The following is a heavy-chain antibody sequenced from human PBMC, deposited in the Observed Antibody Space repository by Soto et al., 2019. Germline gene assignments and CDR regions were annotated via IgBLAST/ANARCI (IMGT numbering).Heavy chain of an antibody. Sequence: PSETLSLTCTVSGGSFSSYNWTWIRQPPGKGLEWIGYIYNGGTTNYNPSLKSRVTMSVDTSKNQFSLKLSSVTAADTAVYYCARGKGVPDPWGQGTLVTVSS. CDR3: ARGKGVPDP. CDR2: IYNGGTT. CDR1: GGSFSSYN. D-gene: IGHD3-10*01. J-gene: IGHJ5*02. V-gene: IGHV4-59*01.